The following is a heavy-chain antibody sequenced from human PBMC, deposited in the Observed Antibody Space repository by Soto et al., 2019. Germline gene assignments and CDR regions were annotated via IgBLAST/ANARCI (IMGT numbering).Heavy chain of an antibody. J-gene: IGHJ4*02. V-gene: IGHV3-23*01. CDR1: GLTFSTFA. CDR3: ATKFRSYFDH. Sequence: GGSLRLSCVASGLTFSTFAMTWVRQTPGKGLEWVATVGDDGFRTNVADSVKGRFIISRDNSKDTLSLEMSSLRVEDTGIYYCATKFRSYFDHWGQGVRVTVSS. CDR2: VGDDGFRT.